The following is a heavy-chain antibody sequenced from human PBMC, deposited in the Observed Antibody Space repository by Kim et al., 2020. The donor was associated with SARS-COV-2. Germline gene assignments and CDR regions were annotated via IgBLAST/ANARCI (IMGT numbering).Heavy chain of an antibody. J-gene: IGHJ6*02. CDR2: INAGNGNT. CDR3: ASGYDILTGFKFPSMDV. D-gene: IGHD3-9*01. CDR1: GYTFTSYA. V-gene: IGHV1-3*01. Sequence: ASVKVSCKASGYTFTSYAMHWVRQAPGQRLEWMGWINAGNGNTKYSQKFQGRVTITRDTSASTAYMELSSLRSEDTAVYYCASGYDILTGFKFPSMDVWGQGTTVTVSS.